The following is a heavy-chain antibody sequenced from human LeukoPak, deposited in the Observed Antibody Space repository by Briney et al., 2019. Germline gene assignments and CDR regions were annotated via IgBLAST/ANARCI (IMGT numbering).Heavy chain of an antibody. CDR3: AGEVDTVATFDY. CDR2: INPNSGDT. D-gene: IGHD5-12*01. V-gene: IGHV1-2*06. Sequence: GASVKVSCKASGYTFTGYYMHWVRQAPGQGLEWMGRINPNSGDTNYAQKFQGRVTMTRDTSISTAYMDLSRLRSDDTAVYYCAGEVDTVATFDYWGQGTLVTVSS. CDR1: GYTFTGYY. J-gene: IGHJ4*02.